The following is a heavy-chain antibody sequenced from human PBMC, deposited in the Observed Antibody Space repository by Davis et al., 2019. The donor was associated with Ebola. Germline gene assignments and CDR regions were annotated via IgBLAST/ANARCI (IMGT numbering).Heavy chain of an antibody. CDR3: ARARVTPTPGYSYYYGMDV. Sequence: GGSLRLSCAASGFTFSSYSMNWVRQAPGKGLEWVSYISSSSSTIYYADSVKGRFTISRDNAKNSLYLQMNSLRDEDTAVYYCARARVTPTPGYSYYYGMDVWGQGTTVTVSS. CDR1: GFTFSSYS. J-gene: IGHJ6*02. CDR2: ISSSSSTI. D-gene: IGHD2-21*02. V-gene: IGHV3-48*02.